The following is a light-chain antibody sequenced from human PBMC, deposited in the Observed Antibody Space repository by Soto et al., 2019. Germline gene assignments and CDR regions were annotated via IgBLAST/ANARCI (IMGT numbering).Light chain of an antibody. CDR3: MQALQTPRT. V-gene: IGKV2-28*01. CDR2: LGS. J-gene: IGKJ4*01. Sequence: DIVMTQSPLSLPVTPGEPASISCRSSQSLLHSNGYNYLDWYLQKPWQSPQLLIYLGSTRASGVPDRFSGSGSGTDFTLKISRVEAEDVGVYYCMQALQTPRTFGGGTKVEIK. CDR1: QSLLHSNGYNY.